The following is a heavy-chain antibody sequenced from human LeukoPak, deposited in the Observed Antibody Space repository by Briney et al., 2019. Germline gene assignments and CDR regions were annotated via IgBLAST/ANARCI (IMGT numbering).Heavy chain of an antibody. V-gene: IGHV4-34*01. CDR3: ATEKVEGGGGGFDY. Sequence: SETLSLTCAVSGGSFSGYYWSWIRQPPRKGLEWIGEINHSGSTNYNPSLKSRVTISVDTTKNQFSLKLSSVTAADTAVYYCATEKVEGGGGGFDYWGQGTLVTVSS. CDR1: GGSFSGYY. D-gene: IGHD2-15*01. CDR2: INHSGST. J-gene: IGHJ4*02.